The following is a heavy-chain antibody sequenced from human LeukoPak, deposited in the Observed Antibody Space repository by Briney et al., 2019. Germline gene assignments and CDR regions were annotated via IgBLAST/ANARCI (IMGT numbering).Heavy chain of an antibody. CDR3: ARDYRRWFDY. J-gene: IGHJ4*02. CDR2: ISSDSSYI. V-gene: IGHV3-21*01. D-gene: IGHD3-16*02. CDR1: GFTFSSYS. Sequence: PGGSLRLSCAASGFTFSSYSMNWVRQAPGKGLEWVSSISSDSSYIYYADSVKGRFTISRDNAKNSLYLQMNSLRAEDTAVYYCARDYRRWFDYWGQGTLATVSS.